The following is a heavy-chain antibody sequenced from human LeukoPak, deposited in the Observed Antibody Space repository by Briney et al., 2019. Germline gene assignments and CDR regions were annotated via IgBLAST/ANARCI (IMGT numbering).Heavy chain of an antibody. D-gene: IGHD6-19*01. CDR2: IYNSGST. J-gene: IGHJ4*02. Sequence: SETLSLTCTVSGGSISSYYWTWIRQPPGKGLEWIGYIYNSGSTNYNPSLKSRVTISVDTSKNQFSLKLTSVTAADTAVYYCAREQWLVGFDYWGQGALVTVSS. V-gene: IGHV4-59*01. CDR3: AREQWLVGFDY. CDR1: GGSISSYY.